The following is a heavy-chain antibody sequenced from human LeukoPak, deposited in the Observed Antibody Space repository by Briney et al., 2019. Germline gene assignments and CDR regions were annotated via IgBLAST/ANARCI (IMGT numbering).Heavy chain of an antibody. Sequence: SETLSLTCTVSGGSISSYYWSWIRQPPGKGLEWIGYIYYSGSTNYNPSLKSRVTISVDTSKNQFSLKLSSVTAADTAVYYCARAVYGSGYYYGAAFDIWGQGTMVTVSS. CDR3: ARAVYGSGYYYGAAFDI. J-gene: IGHJ3*02. D-gene: IGHD3-22*01. CDR2: IYYSGST. V-gene: IGHV4-59*01. CDR1: GGSISSYY.